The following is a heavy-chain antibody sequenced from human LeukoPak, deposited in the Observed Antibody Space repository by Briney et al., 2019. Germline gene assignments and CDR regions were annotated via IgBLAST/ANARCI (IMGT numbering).Heavy chain of an antibody. J-gene: IGHJ5*02. CDR3: ARGAEAVRGVIIAWFDP. CDR2: IIPILGIA. CDR1: GGTFSSYA. V-gene: IGHV1-69*04. Sequence: SVKVSCKASGGTFSSYAISWVRQAPGQGLEWMGRIIPILGIANYAQKFQGRVTITADKSTSTAYMELRSLRSDDTAVYYCARGAEAVRGVIIAWFDPWGQGTLVTVSS. D-gene: IGHD3-10*01.